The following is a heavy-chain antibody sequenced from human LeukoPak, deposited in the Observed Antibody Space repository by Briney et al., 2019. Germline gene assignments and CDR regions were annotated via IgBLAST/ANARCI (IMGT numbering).Heavy chain of an antibody. CDR3: ARGRFPTGLDY. J-gene: IGHJ4*02. Sequence: PSETLSLTCTASGGSISSGGYYWSWIRQPPGKGLEWIGYIYHSGSTYYNPSLKSRVTISVDRSKNQFSLKLSSVTAADTAVYYCARGRFPTGLDYWGQGTLVTVSS. CDR1: GGSISSGGYY. CDR2: IYHSGST. V-gene: IGHV4-30-2*01. D-gene: IGHD2-8*02.